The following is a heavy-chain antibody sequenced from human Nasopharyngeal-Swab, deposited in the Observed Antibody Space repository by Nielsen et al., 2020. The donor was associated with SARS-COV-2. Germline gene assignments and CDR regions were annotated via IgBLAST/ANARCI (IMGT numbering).Heavy chain of an antibody. Sequence: GESLKISCAASGFTFSSYDMHWVRQATGKGLEWVSAIGTAGDTYYPGSVKGRFTISRENAKNSLYLQMNSLRAEDTAVYYCARDFVGQMDVWGQGTTVTVSS. V-gene: IGHV3-13*01. CDR1: GFTFSSYD. CDR2: IGTAGDT. D-gene: IGHD3-10*01. CDR3: ARDFVGQMDV. J-gene: IGHJ6*02.